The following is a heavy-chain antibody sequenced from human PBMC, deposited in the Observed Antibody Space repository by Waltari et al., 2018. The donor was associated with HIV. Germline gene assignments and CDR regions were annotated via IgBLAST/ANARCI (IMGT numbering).Heavy chain of an antibody. D-gene: IGHD2-21*01. V-gene: IGHV7-4-1*02. CDR1: GYSFTTYA. CDR2: INTNTGNP. CDR3: ARDPSIYSGVY. J-gene: IGHJ4*02. Sequence: QVQLVQSGSELKKPGASVKVSCKASGYSFTTYALNWVRQAPGQGLEWMGWINTNTGNPAYAQAFTGRFVFSLDTSVSTAYLQISGLKTEDTAVYYCARDPSIYSGVYWGQGTLVTVSS.